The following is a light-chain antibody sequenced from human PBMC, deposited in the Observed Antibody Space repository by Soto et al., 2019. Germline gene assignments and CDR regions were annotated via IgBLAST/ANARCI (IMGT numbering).Light chain of an antibody. J-gene: IGLJ1*01. CDR1: TSDVGGYNY. Sequence: QSVLTQPPSASGSPGQSVTISCTATTSDVGGYNYVSWYQQHPGKAPKLLIYEVSKRPSGVPDRFSGSKSGNTASLTVSGLQPEDEADYYCTSYAGSNIVFGTGTK. V-gene: IGLV2-8*01. CDR3: TSYAGSNIV. CDR2: EVS.